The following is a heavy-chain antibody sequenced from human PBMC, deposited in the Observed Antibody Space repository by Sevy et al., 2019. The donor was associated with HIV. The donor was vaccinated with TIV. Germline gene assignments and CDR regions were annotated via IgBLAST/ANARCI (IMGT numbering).Heavy chain of an antibody. CDR2: IYSGGRT. Sequence: GGSLRRSCAASGFIVSSNYMSWVRQAPGKCLEWVSVIYSGGRTYYADSVKGRFTISRANSKNTLYLQMNILRAEDTAVYYCARDRNTAMVIGMDAWGQGTTVTVSS. CDR3: ARDRNTAMVIGMDA. D-gene: IGHD5-18*01. CDR1: GFIVSSNY. J-gene: IGHJ6*02. V-gene: IGHV3-53*05.